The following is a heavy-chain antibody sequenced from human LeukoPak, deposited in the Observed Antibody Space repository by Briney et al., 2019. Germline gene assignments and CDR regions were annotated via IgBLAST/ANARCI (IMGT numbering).Heavy chain of an antibody. J-gene: IGHJ6*03. CDR3: AKGGGYEAQYYYYYLDV. Sequence: PGGSLRLSCAASGFTFSSYAMHWVSQAPGKGLEWVAVISYDGNNKYYADSVKGRFTVSRDNSKNTLYLQMKSLRAEDTAAYYCAKGGGYEAQYYYYYLDVWGKGTTVTISS. V-gene: IGHV3-30*04. D-gene: IGHD5-12*01. CDR1: GFTFSSYA. CDR2: ISYDGNNK.